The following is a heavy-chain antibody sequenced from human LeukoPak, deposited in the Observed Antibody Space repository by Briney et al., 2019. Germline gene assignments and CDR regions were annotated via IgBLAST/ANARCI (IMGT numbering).Heavy chain of an antibody. D-gene: IGHD3-3*01. CDR2: INWNGGST. Sequence: GGSLRLSCAASGFTFDDYGMSWVRQAPGKGLEWVSGINWNGGSTGYADSVKGRFTISRDNAKNSLYLQMNSLRAEDTAVYYCASTTIFGVVTWFDYWGQGTLVTVSS. J-gene: IGHJ4*02. V-gene: IGHV3-20*04. CDR3: ASTTIFGVVTWFDY. CDR1: GFTFDDYG.